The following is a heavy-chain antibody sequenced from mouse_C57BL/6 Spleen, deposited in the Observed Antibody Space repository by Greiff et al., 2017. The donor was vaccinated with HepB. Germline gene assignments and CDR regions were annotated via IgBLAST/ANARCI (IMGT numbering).Heavy chain of an antibody. D-gene: IGHD1-1*01. J-gene: IGHJ3*01. Sequence: EVKLVESGGGLVKPGGSLKLSCAASGFTFSDYGMHWVRQAPEKGLEWVAYISSGSSTIYYADTVKGRFTISRDNAKNTLFLQMTSLRSEDTAMYYCAREGTVVAPFAYWGQGTLVTVSA. V-gene: IGHV5-17*01. CDR3: AREGTVVAPFAY. CDR1: GFTFSDYG. CDR2: ISSGSSTI.